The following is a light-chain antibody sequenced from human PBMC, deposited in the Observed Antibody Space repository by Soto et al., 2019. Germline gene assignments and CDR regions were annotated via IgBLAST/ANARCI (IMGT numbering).Light chain of an antibody. V-gene: IGKV2D-29*01. J-gene: IGKJ5*01. CDR2: EVS. CDR1: QSLLLGDGKTY. CDR3: MQSVQLPIT. Sequence: DVVMTQTPLSLSVTPGQPASISCKSTQSLLLGDGKTYLYWYLQKSGQPPQLLIYEVSNRFSGGPDRCSGSGSGTDFTLKISRVEAEDGGVYYCMQSVQLPITFGQGTRLEIK.